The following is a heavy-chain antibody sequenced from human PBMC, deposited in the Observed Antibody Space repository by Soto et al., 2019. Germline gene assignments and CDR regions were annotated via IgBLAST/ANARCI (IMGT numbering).Heavy chain of an antibody. J-gene: IGHJ4*02. V-gene: IGHV3-21*02. Sequence: EVQLVESGGGLVKPGGSLRLSCAASGFTFSSFSMNWVRQAPGKGLEWVASIGGGSRYIYYADSLRGRVTVSRDNAANSLYRQMNGLRADDTAVYYCARGGPYCSGPTCYSFDYWGQGTLVTVSS. D-gene: IGHD2-15*01. CDR1: GFTFSSFS. CDR2: IGGGSRYI. CDR3: ARGGPYCSGPTCYSFDY.